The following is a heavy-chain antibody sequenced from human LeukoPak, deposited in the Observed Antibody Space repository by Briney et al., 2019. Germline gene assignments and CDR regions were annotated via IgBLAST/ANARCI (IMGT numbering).Heavy chain of an antibody. Sequence: GASVKVSCKASGYTFTSYGISWVRQAPGQGLEWMGWISAYNGNANYAQKLQGRVTMTTDTSTSTAYMELRSLRSDDTAVYYCARVGWFGETNYYYYYGMDVWGQGTTVTVSS. V-gene: IGHV1-18*01. CDR1: GYTFTSYG. J-gene: IGHJ6*02. D-gene: IGHD3-10*01. CDR2: ISAYNGNA. CDR3: ARVGWFGETNYYYYYGMDV.